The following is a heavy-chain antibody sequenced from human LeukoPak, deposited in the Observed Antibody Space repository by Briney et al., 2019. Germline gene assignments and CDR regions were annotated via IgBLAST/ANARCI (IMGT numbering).Heavy chain of an antibody. D-gene: IGHD3-22*01. Sequence: GGSLRLSCAASGFTFSSYSMNWVRQAPGKGLEWVSSISSSSSYIYYADSVKGRFTISRDNAKNSLYLQMNSLRAEDTAVYYCARDRGVYYYDSSGYYGWFDPWGQGTLVTVSS. CDR2: ISSSSSYI. CDR3: ARDRGVYYYDSSGYYGWFDP. V-gene: IGHV3-21*01. CDR1: GFTFSSYS. J-gene: IGHJ5*02.